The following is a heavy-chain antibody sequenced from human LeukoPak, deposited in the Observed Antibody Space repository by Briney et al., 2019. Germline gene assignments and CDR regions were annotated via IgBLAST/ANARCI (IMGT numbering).Heavy chain of an antibody. CDR1: GGSISSYS. V-gene: IGHV4-59*01. D-gene: IGHD3-3*01. Sequence: SETLSLTCSVSGGSISSYSWSWIRQPPGKGLEWIGYFYHSGSTNYNSSLMGRATISIDTSNNQIFLKLSSVTAADTAVYYCAKKGGRFRSGHYLDDWGQGTLVIVSS. CDR2: FYHSGST. CDR3: AKKGGRFRSGHYLDD. J-gene: IGHJ4*02.